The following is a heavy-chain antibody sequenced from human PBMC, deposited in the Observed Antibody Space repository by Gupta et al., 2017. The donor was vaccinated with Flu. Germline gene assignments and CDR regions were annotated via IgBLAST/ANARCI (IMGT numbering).Heavy chain of an antibody. Sequence: QVQLVESGGGVVQPGGSLTISCAASGFTFSSYGMHWVRQAPGKGLEWVAVISYDGIVKYYVDSVKGRFILSRDNSKNTLYLQMNSLRAEDTAVYFCAKEGSTSCSYRLHFDCWGQGTLVTVSS. CDR2: ISYDGIVK. V-gene: IGHV3-30*18. CDR1: GFTFSSYG. J-gene: IGHJ4*02. CDR3: AKEGSTSCSYRLHFDC. D-gene: IGHD1-26*01.